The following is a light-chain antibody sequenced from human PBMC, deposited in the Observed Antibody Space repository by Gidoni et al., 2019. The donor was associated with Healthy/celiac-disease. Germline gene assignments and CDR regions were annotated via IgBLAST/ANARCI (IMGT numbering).Light chain of an antibody. V-gene: IGLV1-40*01. CDR1: SSNIGAGYD. CDR2: GNS. Sequence: QSVLTQPPSLSGAPGQRVTISCTGSSSNIGAGYDVHWYQQLPGTAPKRLIYGNSNRHSGVPDRFSGSKSGTSASLAITGLQAEDEADYYCQSYDSSLSGSVFGGGTKLTVL. CDR3: QSYDSSLSGSV. J-gene: IGLJ2*01.